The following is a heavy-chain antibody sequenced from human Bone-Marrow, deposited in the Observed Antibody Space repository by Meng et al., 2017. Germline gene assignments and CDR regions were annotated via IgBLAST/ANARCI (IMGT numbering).Heavy chain of an antibody. CDR1: GYSISSGYY. CDR2: IYHSGST. Sequence: SETLSLTCAVSGYSISSGYYWGWIRQPPGKGLEWIGSIYHSGSTYYNPSLKSRVTISVDTSKNQFSLKLSSVTAADTAVYYCARANELLWFGELFSRWSADYYYGMDVWGQGTTVTVSS. J-gene: IGHJ6*02. V-gene: IGHV4-38-2*01. CDR3: ARANELLWFGELFSRWSADYYYGMDV. D-gene: IGHD3-10*01.